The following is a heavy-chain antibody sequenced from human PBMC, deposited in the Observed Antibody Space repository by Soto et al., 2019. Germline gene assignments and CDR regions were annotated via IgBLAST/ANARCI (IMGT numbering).Heavy chain of an antibody. CDR3: ARDFPSTNLYYLGMDV. CDR2: ISAHTGDT. Sequence: ASVKVSCKASGYSFTSYGISWVRQAPGQGLEWMGWISAHTGDTNYAQKFQGRVTMTTDTSASTAYMELRRLSSDDTALYYCARDFPSTNLYYLGMDVWGQGTTVTVSS. CDR1: GYSFTSYG. D-gene: IGHD5-12*01. J-gene: IGHJ6*02. V-gene: IGHV1-18*01.